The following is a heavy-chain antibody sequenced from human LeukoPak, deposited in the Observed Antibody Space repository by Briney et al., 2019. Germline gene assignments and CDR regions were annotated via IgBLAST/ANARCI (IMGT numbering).Heavy chain of an antibody. CDR1: GFTFSSYA. CDR3: ASEGFVLMVYAMYVY. Sequence: PGRSLRLFCAASGFTFSSYAMHWVRQAPGKGLEWVAVISYDGSNKYYADSVKGRFTISRDNSKNTLYLQMNSLRAEDTAVYYCASEGFVLMVYAMYVYWGQGTLVTVSS. CDR2: ISYDGSNK. D-gene: IGHD2-8*01. J-gene: IGHJ4*02. V-gene: IGHV3-30-3*01.